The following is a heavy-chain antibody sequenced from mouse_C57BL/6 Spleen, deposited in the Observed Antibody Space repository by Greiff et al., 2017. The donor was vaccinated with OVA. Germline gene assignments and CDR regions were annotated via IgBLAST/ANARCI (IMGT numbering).Heavy chain of an antibody. D-gene: IGHD4-1*01. CDR2: ISSGGSYN. CDR1: GFTFSSYG. V-gene: IGHV5-6*01. Sequence: VQLKQSGGDLVKPGGSLKLSCAASGFTFSSYGMSWVRQTPDKRLEWVATISSGGSYNYYPDSVKGGFTIARDNAKNTLYLQMSSLKAEATDMSNSARTGADFDYWGQGTTLTVSS. J-gene: IGHJ2*01. CDR3: ARTGADFDY.